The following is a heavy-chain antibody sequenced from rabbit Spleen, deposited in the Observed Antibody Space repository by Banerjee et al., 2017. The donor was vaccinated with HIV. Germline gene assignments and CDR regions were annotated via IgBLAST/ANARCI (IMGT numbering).Heavy chain of an antibody. CDR3: ARGSAAMTMVITGFYLGL. D-gene: IGHD2-1*01. CDR1: GFDFSRYG. J-gene: IGHJ4*01. CDR2: IDTNDGDT. V-gene: IGHV1S45*01. Sequence: QEQLEESGGRLVQPGGSLKLSCKASGFDFSRYGVSWVRQAPGKGLEWIACIDTNDGDTDYANWPKGRFTISRTSSTTVTLEMTSLTATDTATYFCARGSAAMTMVITGFYLGLWGPGTLVTVS.